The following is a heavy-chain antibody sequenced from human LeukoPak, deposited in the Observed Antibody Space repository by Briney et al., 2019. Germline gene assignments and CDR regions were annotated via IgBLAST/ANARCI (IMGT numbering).Heavy chain of an antibody. Sequence: GGSLRLSCAASGSTFSSYAMSWVRQAPGKGLEWVSAISGSGGSTYYADSVKGRFSISRDNSKNTLYLQMNSLRAEDTAVYYCAKDIDGYNPTAFDCWGQGTLVTVSS. V-gene: IGHV3-23*01. CDR3: AKDIDGYNPTAFDC. J-gene: IGHJ4*02. D-gene: IGHD5-24*01. CDR1: GSTFSSYA. CDR2: ISGSGGST.